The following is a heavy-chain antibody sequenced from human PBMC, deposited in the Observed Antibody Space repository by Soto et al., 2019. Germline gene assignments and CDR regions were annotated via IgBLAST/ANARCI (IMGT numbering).Heavy chain of an antibody. CDR3: ARVILLESSVISWPNWFDP. J-gene: IGHJ5*02. D-gene: IGHD2-15*01. Sequence: ASVKVSCKASGYTFTSYGISWVRQAPGQGLEWMGWISAYNGNTNYAQKLQGRVTMTTDTSTSTAYMELRSLRSDDTAVYYCARVILLESSVISWPNWFDPWGQGTLVTVSS. V-gene: IGHV1-18*01. CDR1: GYTFTSYG. CDR2: ISAYNGNT.